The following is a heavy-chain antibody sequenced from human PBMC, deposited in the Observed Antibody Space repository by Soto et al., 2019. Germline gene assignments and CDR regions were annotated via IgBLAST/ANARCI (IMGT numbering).Heavy chain of an antibody. CDR1: GGTFSSYA. CDR3: ARQGYSYGYA. Sequence: SVKVSCKASGGTFSSYAISWVRQAPGQGLEWMGGIIPIFGTANYSPSFQGHVTISADKSISTAYLQWSSLKASDTAMYYCARQGYSYGYAWGQGTLVTVSS. J-gene: IGHJ5*02. CDR2: IIPIFGTA. V-gene: IGHV1-69*06. D-gene: IGHD5-18*01.